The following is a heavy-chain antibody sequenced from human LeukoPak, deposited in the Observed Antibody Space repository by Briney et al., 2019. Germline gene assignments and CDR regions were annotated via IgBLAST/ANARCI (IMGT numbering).Heavy chain of an antibody. V-gene: IGHV4-61*02. D-gene: IGHD3-22*01. Sequence: SQTLSLTCTVSDGSISSGSYYWSWIRQPAGKGLEWIGSIYTSGSTNYNPSLKSRVTISVDTSKNQFSLKLSSVTAADSALYYCAREGYYDTSGYREYWGQGTLVTVSS. CDR1: DGSISSGSYY. CDR2: IYTSGST. CDR3: AREGYYDTSGYREY. J-gene: IGHJ4*02.